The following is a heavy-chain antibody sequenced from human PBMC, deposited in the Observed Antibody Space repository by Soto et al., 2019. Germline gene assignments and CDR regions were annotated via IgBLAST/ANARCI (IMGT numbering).Heavy chain of an antibody. D-gene: IGHD5-18*01. V-gene: IGHV5-51*01. CDR3: AARYSYWNWFDP. CDR2: IYPGDSYT. J-gene: IGHJ5*02. Sequence: GESLKISCKGSGYSFTIYFIFFVLHMPGKFLEWMGIIYPGDSYTIYSPSFQFHFTISSYKSISTASLKWSRLKASDTAVYYWAARYSYWNWFDPWGQGTLVTVSS. CDR1: GYSFTIYF.